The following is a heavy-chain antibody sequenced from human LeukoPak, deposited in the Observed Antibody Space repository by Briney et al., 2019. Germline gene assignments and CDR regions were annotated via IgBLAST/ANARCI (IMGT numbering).Heavy chain of an antibody. V-gene: IGHV3-23*01. CDR2: IFPSGDST. J-gene: IGHJ4*02. CDR3: AKAGCSSACYVDY. CDR1: GVTFSNYA. D-gene: IGHD2-2*01. Sequence: GRSLRLFCPASGVTFSNYAMISVPLAPGKGPEWFSSIFPSGDSTYYADSLKGRFTIFRDKSKNALLLQMNSLRAEDTAVYYCAKAGCSSACYVDYWGRGTLVSVSS.